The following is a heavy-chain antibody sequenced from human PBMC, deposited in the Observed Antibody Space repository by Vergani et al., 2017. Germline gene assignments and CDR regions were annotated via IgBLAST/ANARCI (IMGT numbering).Heavy chain of an antibody. CDR1: GFRFREHG. CDR3: VRDQVTMLRGSDALDI. V-gene: IGHV3-23*01. J-gene: IGHJ3*02. D-gene: IGHD3-10*01. CDR2: ISGHDHRT. Sequence: EVQLLESGGGSVQPGESLRLSCVASGFRFREHGMNWVRQAPGKGLEWVSGISGHDHRTLYADSVKGRFIISRDDSKNTLYLQMSSLRVEDTAIYYCVRDQVTMLRGSDALDIWGQGTMVTVSS.